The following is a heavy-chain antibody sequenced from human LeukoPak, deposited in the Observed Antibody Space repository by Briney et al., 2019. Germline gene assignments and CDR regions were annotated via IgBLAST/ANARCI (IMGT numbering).Heavy chain of an antibody. D-gene: IGHD2-8*02. Sequence: GSLRLSCAASGFTFSSYWMSWVRQAPGKGLEWVANIKKDGSEKYYVDSVKGRFTISRDNSKSTLSLQMNSLRVEDTAIYYCATYRQVLLPFESWGQGTLVTVSS. CDR3: ATYRQVLLPFES. V-gene: IGHV3-7*03. CDR2: IKKDGSEK. J-gene: IGHJ4*02. CDR1: GFTFSSYW.